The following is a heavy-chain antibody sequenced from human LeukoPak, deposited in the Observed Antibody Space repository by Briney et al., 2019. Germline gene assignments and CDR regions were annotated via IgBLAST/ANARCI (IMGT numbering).Heavy chain of an antibody. V-gene: IGHV4-59*08. J-gene: IGHJ3*02. Sequence: SETLSLTCTVSGGSISSYYWSWIRQPPGKGLEWIGYIYYSGSTNCNPSLKSRVTISVDTSKNQFSLKLGSVTAADTAVYYCARLDVLRYFDWLRPGAFDIWGQGTMVTVSS. CDR3: ARLDVLRYFDWLRPGAFDI. CDR2: IYYSGST. D-gene: IGHD3-9*01. CDR1: GGSISSYY.